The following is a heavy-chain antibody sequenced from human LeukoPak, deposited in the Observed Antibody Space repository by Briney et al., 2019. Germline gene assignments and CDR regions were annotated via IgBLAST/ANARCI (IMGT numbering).Heavy chain of an antibody. Sequence: ASVKVSCKASGYTFTGYYMHWARQAPGQGLEWMGWINPNSGGTNSAQKFQGRVTMTRDTSISTAYMELTRLRSDDTAVYYCARGLTTVTALYFFDYWGQGTRVTVSS. CDR1: GYTFTGYY. CDR2: INPNSGGT. V-gene: IGHV1-2*02. J-gene: IGHJ4*02. D-gene: IGHD4-17*01. CDR3: ARGLTTVTALYFFDY.